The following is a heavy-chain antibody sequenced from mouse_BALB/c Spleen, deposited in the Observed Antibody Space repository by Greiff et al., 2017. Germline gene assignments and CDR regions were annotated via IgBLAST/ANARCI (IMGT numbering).Heavy chain of an antibody. Sequence: QVQLKQSGPELVKPGASVKMSCKASGYTFTSYYIHWVKQRPGQGLEWIGWIYPGDGSTKYNEKFKGKTTLTADKSSSTAYMLLSSLTSEDSAIYFCAREGSSGYVDYWGQGTTLTVSS. CDR2: IYPGDGST. CDR3: AREGSSGYVDY. D-gene: IGHD3-1*01. J-gene: IGHJ2*01. V-gene: IGHV1S56*01. CDR1: GYTFTSYY.